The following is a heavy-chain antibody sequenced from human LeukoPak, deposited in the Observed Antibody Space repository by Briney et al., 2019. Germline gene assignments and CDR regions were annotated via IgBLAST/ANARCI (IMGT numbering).Heavy chain of an antibody. J-gene: IGHJ5*02. Sequence: PGGSLGLSCAASGFTFSSYSMNWVRQAPGKGLEWVSSISSSSSYIYYADSVKGRFTISRDNAKNSLYLQMNSLRAEDTAVYYCARHSGSYWDWFDPWGQGTLVTVSS. D-gene: IGHD1-26*01. CDR3: ARHSGSYWDWFDP. CDR1: GFTFSSYS. V-gene: IGHV3-21*01. CDR2: ISSSSSYI.